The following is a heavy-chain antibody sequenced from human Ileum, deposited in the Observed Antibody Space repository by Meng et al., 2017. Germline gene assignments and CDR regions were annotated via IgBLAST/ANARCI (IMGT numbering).Heavy chain of an antibody. Sequence: GGSLRLSCEASEFIFSGYWMHWVRQGPGTGLIWVERITNDGSATDYADSVKGRFTISRDNAKNTLYLQMNSLRAEDTAVYYCARDVGWLQLDHWGQGTMVTVS. CDR1: EFIFSGYW. J-gene: IGHJ3*01. V-gene: IGHV3-74*01. CDR3: ARDVGWLQLDH. CDR2: ITNDGSAT. D-gene: IGHD1-1*01.